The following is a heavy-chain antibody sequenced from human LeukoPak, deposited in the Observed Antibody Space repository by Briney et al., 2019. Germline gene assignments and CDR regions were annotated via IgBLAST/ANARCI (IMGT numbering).Heavy chain of an antibody. J-gene: IGHJ4*02. Sequence: SETLSLTCTVSGGSISSYYWSWIRQPAGKGLEWIGRIYTSGSTNYNPSLKSRVTMSVGTSKNQFSLKLSSVTAADTAVYYCARGYCSSTSCYFYFDYWGQGTLVTVSS. CDR1: GGSISSYY. D-gene: IGHD2-2*01. V-gene: IGHV4-4*07. CDR3: ARGYCSSTSCYFYFDY. CDR2: IYTSGST.